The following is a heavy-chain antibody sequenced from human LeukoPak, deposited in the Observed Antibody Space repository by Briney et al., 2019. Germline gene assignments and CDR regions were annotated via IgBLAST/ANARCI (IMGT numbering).Heavy chain of an antibody. Sequence: GGSLRLSCAASGFTFSNYWMGWVRQPPGKGLQWVANIKEDGTEKYYVDSVKGRFTISRDNAKNSVYLQMNSLRVEDTAVYYCARRPFGADYWGQGTLVTVSS. D-gene: IGHD3-10*01. V-gene: IGHV3-7*01. CDR3: ARRPFGADY. CDR2: IKEDGTEK. CDR1: GFTFSNYW. J-gene: IGHJ4*02.